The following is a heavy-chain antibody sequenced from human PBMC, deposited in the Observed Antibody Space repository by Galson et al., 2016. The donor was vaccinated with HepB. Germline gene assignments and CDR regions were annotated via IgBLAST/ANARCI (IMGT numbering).Heavy chain of an antibody. J-gene: IGHJ6*02. CDR1: GYTFINYG. Sequence: SVKVSCKASGYTFINYGISWVRQAPGQGLEWMGWISTYNGNTKYAQKLQDRLTMTTDTPTSTAYMGRRSLRYGDTAVYYFVRGGLGVWGQGTTVTVSS. CDR2: ISTYNGNT. V-gene: IGHV1-18*01. CDR3: VRGGLGV. D-gene: IGHD7-27*01.